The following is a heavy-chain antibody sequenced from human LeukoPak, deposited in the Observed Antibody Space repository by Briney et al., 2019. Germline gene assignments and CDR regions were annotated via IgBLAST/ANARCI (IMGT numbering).Heavy chain of an antibody. Sequence: GGSLRLSCTASGFMFASYGMSWVRQAPGKGLEWVSVMTGSGGTTYYADSVKGRFTISRDNSKNTLYLQMNSLRADDTAVYYCAKEPNNKCDSTDSRTISNWFDPWGQGTLATDSA. D-gene: IGHD2/OR15-2a*01. CDR1: GFMFASYG. CDR2: MTGSGGTT. CDR3: AKEPNNKCDSTDSRTISNWFDP. J-gene: IGHJ5*02. V-gene: IGHV3-23*01.